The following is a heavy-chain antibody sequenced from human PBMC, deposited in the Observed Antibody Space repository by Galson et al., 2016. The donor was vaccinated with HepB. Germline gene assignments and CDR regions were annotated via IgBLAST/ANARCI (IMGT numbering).Heavy chain of an antibody. D-gene: IGHD7-27*01. Sequence: SVKVSCKASGYALTNYGISWVRQAPGQGPEWMGWMNTHSGNTNYAHKLQGRVTMTADTSTSTVYMELRSLRSDDTGVYYCVRDRGDWGAAFDLWGQGTMVSVSS. J-gene: IGHJ3*01. CDR3: VRDRGDWGAAFDL. CDR2: MNTHSGNT. CDR1: GYALTNYG. V-gene: IGHV1-18*04.